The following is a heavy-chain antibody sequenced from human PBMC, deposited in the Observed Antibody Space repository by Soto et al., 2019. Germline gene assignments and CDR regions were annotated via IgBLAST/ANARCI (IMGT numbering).Heavy chain of an antibody. CDR3: ARGPITGTIYYYYYYMDV. Sequence: ASVKVSCKASGYTFTSYDINWVRQATGQGLEWMGWMNPNSGNTGYAQKFQGRVTMTRNTSISTAYMELSSLRSEDTAVYYRARGPITGTIYYYYYYMDVWGKGTTVTVSS. V-gene: IGHV1-8*01. J-gene: IGHJ6*03. CDR1: GYTFTSYD. CDR2: MNPNSGNT. D-gene: IGHD1-20*01.